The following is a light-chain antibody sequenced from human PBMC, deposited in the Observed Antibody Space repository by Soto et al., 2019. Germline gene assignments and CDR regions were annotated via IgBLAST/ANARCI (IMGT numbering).Light chain of an antibody. J-gene: IGLJ2*01. V-gene: IGLV2-8*01. CDR2: EVN. Sequence: QSVLTQPPSASGSPGQSVTISCTGTSRDVGAHNYVSWYQHHPGKAPKLIIYEVNKRPSGVPDRFSGSKSGNTASLTVSGLQADDDSHFYCCTSSGGSNMLFGGGTKLTVL. CDR3: CTSSGGSNML. CDR1: SRDVGAHNY.